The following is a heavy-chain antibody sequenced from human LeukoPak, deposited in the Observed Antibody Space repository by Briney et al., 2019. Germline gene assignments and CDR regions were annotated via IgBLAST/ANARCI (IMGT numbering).Heavy chain of an antibody. CDR3: ARDGPAQMVDFDY. Sequence: ASVKVSCKASGYTFSGTGWYLYWLRQAPGQGLECMGWIYPYTGATHYAQKFQGRVAMTRDTSISTAYMELSRLRPDDTAVYYCARDGPAQMVDFDYWGQGTLVSVSS. CDR1: GYTFSGTGWY. D-gene: IGHD3-10*01. V-gene: IGHV1-2*02. J-gene: IGHJ4*02. CDR2: IYPYTGAT.